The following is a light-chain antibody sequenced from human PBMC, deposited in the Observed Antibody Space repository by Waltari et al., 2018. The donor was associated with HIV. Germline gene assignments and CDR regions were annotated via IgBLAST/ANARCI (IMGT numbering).Light chain of an antibody. Sequence: SYVVPQPPSVSVAPGQTARITCGGDNIGTTPVHWYQHKAGQAPVLVVYDDSDRPSGIPERFSGSNSGNTATLTIRRVEAGDEADYYCQVWHNNSDQVVFGGGTKLTVL. CDR3: QVWHNNSDQVV. CDR2: DDS. V-gene: IGLV3-21*02. CDR1: NIGTTP. J-gene: IGLJ2*01.